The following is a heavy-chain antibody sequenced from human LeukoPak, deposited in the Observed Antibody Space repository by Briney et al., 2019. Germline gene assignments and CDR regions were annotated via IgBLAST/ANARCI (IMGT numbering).Heavy chain of an antibody. V-gene: IGHV3-74*01. CDR2: CNPDGSDT. Sequence: GESLRLSCAASGFTFSHYWMHWVRQGLGKGLEWVARCNPDGSDTTYADSVKGRFTISRDNAKNILYLQMNSLRVEDTALYYCTSDTFGKYDSWGQGTLATVSS. CDR1: GFTFSHYW. CDR3: TSDTFGKYDS. D-gene: IGHD3-10*01. J-gene: IGHJ4*02.